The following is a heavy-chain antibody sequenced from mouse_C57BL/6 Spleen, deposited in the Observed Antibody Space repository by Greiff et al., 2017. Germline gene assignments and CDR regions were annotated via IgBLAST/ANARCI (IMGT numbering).Heavy chain of an antibody. CDR3: AREVYYYGSSSWFAY. V-gene: IGHV1-54*01. D-gene: IGHD1-1*01. CDR2: INPGSGGT. CDR1: GYAFTNYL. Sequence: VQLQQSGAELVRPGTSVKVSCKASGYAFTNYLIEWVKQRPGQGLEWIGVINPGSGGTNYNEKLKGKATLTADKSSSTAYMQLSSLTSEDSAVYFCAREVYYYGSSSWFAYWGQGTLVTVSA. J-gene: IGHJ3*01.